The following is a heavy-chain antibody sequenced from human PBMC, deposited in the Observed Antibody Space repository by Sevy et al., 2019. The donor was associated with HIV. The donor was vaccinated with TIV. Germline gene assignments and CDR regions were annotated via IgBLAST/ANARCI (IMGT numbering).Heavy chain of an antibody. CDR2: IGFDGSNT. V-gene: IGHV3-33*01. Sequence: EGSLRLSCAASGFTFSSYGMHWVRQAPGKGLEWVAVIGFDGSNTYYADSVKGRFTISRDIAENTLHLQMNSLRAEDTAVYYCARDLEFYDYGAYGPSFMPDYWGQGTLVTVSS. CDR3: ARDLEFYDYGAYGPSFMPDY. J-gene: IGHJ4*02. CDR1: GFTFSSYG. D-gene: IGHD3-16*01.